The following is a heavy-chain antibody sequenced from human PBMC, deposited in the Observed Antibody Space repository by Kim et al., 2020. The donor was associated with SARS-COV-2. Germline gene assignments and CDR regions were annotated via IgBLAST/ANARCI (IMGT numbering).Heavy chain of an antibody. V-gene: IGHV4-31*02. Sequence: NPSLKSRVTISVDTSKNQFSLKLSSVTAADTAVYYCARDQGGWNSGIFDYWGQGTLVTVSS. D-gene: IGHD1-7*01. CDR3: ARDQGGWNSGIFDY. J-gene: IGHJ4*02.